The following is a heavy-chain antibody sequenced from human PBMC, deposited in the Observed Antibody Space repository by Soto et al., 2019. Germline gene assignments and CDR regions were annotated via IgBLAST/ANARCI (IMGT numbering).Heavy chain of an antibody. V-gene: IGHV4-59*01. J-gene: IGHJ4*02. CDR1: GGSISSYY. Sequence: SATLSLTCTVSGGSISSYYWSWIRQPPGKGLEWIGYIYYSGSTNYNPSLKSRVTISVDTSKNQFSLKLSSVTAADTAVYYCARTHLSSGYPFDYWGQGTLVTVSS. D-gene: IGHD3-22*01. CDR2: IYYSGST. CDR3: ARTHLSSGYPFDY.